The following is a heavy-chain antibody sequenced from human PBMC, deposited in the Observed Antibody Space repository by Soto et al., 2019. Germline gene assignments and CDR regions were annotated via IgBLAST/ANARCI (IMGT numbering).Heavy chain of an antibody. J-gene: IGHJ4*02. D-gene: IGHD4-17*01. CDR3: ARDQHYGDFPFDY. CDR2: ISYDGSNK. V-gene: IGHV3-30-3*01. CDR1: GFTFSSYA. Sequence: QVQLVESGGGVVQPGRSLRLSCAASGFTFSSYAMHWVRQAPGKGLEWVAVISYDGSNKYYADPVKGRFTISRDNSKNTLYLQMNSLRAEDTAVYYCARDQHYGDFPFDYWGQGTLVTVSS.